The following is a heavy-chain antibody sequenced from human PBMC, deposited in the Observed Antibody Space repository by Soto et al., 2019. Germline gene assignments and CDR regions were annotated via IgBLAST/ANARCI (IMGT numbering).Heavy chain of an antibody. CDR3: AKVDSGSFDY. CDR1: GFTFSMYS. J-gene: IGHJ4*02. CDR2: TPQDGVDG. Sequence: GGSLRLSCEVSGFTFSMYSMSWVRQSPGKGLEWVAKTPQDGVDGHYADSVKGRFTISRDNSKNTLYLQMNSLRAEDTAVYYCAKVDSGSFDYWGQGTLVTVS. D-gene: IGHD1-26*01. V-gene: IGHV3-7*01.